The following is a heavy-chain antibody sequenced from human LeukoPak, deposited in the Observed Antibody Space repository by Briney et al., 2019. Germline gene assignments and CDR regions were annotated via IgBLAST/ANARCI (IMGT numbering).Heavy chain of an antibody. D-gene: IGHD6-19*01. CDR3: AREGKLTGYFGGLGFNY. J-gene: IGHJ4*02. V-gene: IGHV4-59*12. CDR2: IYYSGST. CDR1: GGSISSYY. Sequence: SETLSLTCTVSGGSISSYYWSWIRQPPGKGLEWIGYIYYSGSTNYNPSLKSRVTISVDTSKNQFSLKLSSVTAADTAVYYCAREGKLTGYFGGLGFNYWGQGILVTVSS.